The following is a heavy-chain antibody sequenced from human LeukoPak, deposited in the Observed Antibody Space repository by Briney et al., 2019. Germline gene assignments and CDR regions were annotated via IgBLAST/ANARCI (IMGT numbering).Heavy chain of an antibody. J-gene: IGHJ4*02. CDR1: GYTFTSYD. Sequence: ASVKVSCKASGYTFTSYDINWVRQATGQGLEWMGWMSPNSGNTGYAQKFQGRVTMTEDTSTDTAYMELSSLRSEDTAVYYCATTPYYYDSSGSGYYWGQGTLVTVSS. D-gene: IGHD3-22*01. CDR2: MSPNSGNT. CDR3: ATTPYYYDSSGSGYY. V-gene: IGHV1-8*01.